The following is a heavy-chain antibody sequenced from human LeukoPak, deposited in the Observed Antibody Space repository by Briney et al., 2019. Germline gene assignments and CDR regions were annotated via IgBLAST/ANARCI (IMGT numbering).Heavy chain of an antibody. Sequence: ASVKVSCKASGYTFTSYDINWVRQATGQGLEWMGWMNPNSGNTGYARKFQGRVTMTRNTSISTAYMELSSLRSEDTAVYYCATLRRGTYSSSWFYFDYWGQGTLVTVSS. J-gene: IGHJ4*02. V-gene: IGHV1-8*01. CDR2: MNPNSGNT. D-gene: IGHD6-13*01. CDR3: ATLRRGTYSSSWFYFDY. CDR1: GYTFTSYD.